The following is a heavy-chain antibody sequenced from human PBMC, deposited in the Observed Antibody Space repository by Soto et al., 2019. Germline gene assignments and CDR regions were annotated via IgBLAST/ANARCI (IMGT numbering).Heavy chain of an antibody. Sequence: PSETLSLTCTVSGGSISTSYYWGWIRQPPGKGLEWIGSIYYSGSTYYNPSLKSRVTISVDTSKNQFSLKLSSVTAADTAVYYFSSGIPNVLRYFDWLLEVGWNWGQGTLVTVSS. J-gene: IGHJ4*02. CDR2: IYYSGST. CDR1: GGSISTSYY. CDR3: SSGIPNVLRYFDWLLEVGWN. V-gene: IGHV4-39*01. D-gene: IGHD3-9*01.